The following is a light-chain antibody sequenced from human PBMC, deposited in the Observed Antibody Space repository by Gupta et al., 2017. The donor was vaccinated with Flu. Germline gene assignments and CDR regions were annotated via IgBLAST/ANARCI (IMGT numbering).Light chain of an antibody. V-gene: IGLV3-25*03. CDR1: ALPNQY. J-gene: IGLJ1*01. Sequence: SYELTQPPSVSVSPGQTARITCSGDALPNQYVYWFQQRPGQAPALLIYKDTERPSGIPERFSASGSGTTVTSTISGVQAEDEADYYCQSADSTSTYYVFGAGTKVTVL. CDR3: QSADSTSTYYV. CDR2: KDT.